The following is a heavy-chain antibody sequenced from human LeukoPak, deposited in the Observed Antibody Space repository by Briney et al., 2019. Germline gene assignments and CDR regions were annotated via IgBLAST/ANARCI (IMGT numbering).Heavy chain of an antibody. D-gene: IGHD3-10*01. CDR2: ISSSDSTT. CDR3: ARDRDYYNYFEY. Sequence: AGGSLRLSCAASGFTFSTFEMNWVRQAPGKGLEWVSFISSSDSTTYYADSVKGRFTISRDNAKNSLYLQMNSLRGEDTAVYYCARDRDYYNYFEYWGQGTLVTVSS. CDR1: GFTFSTFE. J-gene: IGHJ4*02. V-gene: IGHV3-48*03.